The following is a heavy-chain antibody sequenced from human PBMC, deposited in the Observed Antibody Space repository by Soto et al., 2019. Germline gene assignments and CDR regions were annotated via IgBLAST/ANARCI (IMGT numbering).Heavy chain of an antibody. V-gene: IGHV4-34*01. Sequence: QVQLQQWGAGLLKPSETLSLTGAVYGGFVSSGSYYWSWIRQPPAKGLEWIGEMSHSGGTHFNPSLKSRVTISVDTSKNQFSLKMSSVTAADTALYYCARVERGTATTVVDAFDIWGPGTMVTVSS. J-gene: IGHJ3*02. CDR2: MSHSGGT. CDR3: ARVERGTATTVVDAFDI. D-gene: IGHD1-1*01. CDR1: GGFVSSGSYY.